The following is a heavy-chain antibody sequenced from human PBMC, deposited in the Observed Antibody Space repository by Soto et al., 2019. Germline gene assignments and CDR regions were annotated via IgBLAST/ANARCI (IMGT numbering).Heavy chain of an antibody. J-gene: IGHJ3*02. D-gene: IGHD3-22*01. CDR3: ARYGQYYYDSSGPPNTFDI. Sequence: QVQLVQSGAEVKKPGASVKVSCKASGYTFTSYGISWVRQAPGQGLEWMGWISAYNGNTNYAQKLQGRVTMTTDTATSTAYMELRSLSSDDTAVYYCARYGQYYYDSSGPPNTFDIWGQGTMVTVSS. CDR2: ISAYNGNT. V-gene: IGHV1-18*01. CDR1: GYTFTSYG.